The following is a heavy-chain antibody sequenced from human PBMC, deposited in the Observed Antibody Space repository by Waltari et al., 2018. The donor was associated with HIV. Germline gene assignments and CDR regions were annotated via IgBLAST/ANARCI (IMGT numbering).Heavy chain of an antibody. CDR2: IRYDGSNK. V-gene: IGHV3-30*02. J-gene: IGHJ4*02. CDR1: GFSFSSYG. Sequence: QVQLVESGGGVVQPGGSLRLSCAASGFSFSSYGMYWVRQAPGKGLEWVAFIRYDGSNKYYSDSVKGRFTISRDNSKNTLYLQMNSLRAEDTAVYYCAKEPPAFCSGDCYRDYWGQGTLVTVSS. D-gene: IGHD2-21*02. CDR3: AKEPPAFCSGDCYRDY.